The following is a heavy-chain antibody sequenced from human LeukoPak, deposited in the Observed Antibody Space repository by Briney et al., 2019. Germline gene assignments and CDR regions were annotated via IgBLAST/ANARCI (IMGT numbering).Heavy chain of an antibody. D-gene: IGHD2-21*02. Sequence: SETLSLTCTVSGGSISSSSYYWSWIRQPPGKGLEWIGYIHYSGSTNYNPSLKSRVTISVDTSKNDFSLKLSSVTAADTAVYYCAKGSKTLLFTRDHYIDVWGKGTTVTISS. V-gene: IGHV4-61*03. CDR2: IHYSGST. CDR1: GGSISSSSYY. CDR3: AKGSKTLLFTRDHYIDV. J-gene: IGHJ6*03.